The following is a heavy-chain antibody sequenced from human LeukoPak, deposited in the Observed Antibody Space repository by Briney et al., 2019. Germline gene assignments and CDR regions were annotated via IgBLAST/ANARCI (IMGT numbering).Heavy chain of an antibody. J-gene: IGHJ4*02. V-gene: IGHV5-51*01. Sequence: PGESLKISCKGSGYSFTSYWIGWVRQMPGKGLEWTGIIYPGDSDTRYSPSFQGQVTISADKSISTAYLQWSSLKASDTAMYYCARLNAPIGYSSSWYYFDYWGQGTLVTVSS. CDR1: GYSFTSYW. D-gene: IGHD6-13*01. CDR2: IYPGDSDT. CDR3: ARLNAPIGYSSSWYYFDY.